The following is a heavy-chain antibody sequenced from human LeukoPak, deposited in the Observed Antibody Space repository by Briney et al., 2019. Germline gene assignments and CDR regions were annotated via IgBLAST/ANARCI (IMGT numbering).Heavy chain of an antibody. J-gene: IGHJ6*02. D-gene: IGHD4/OR15-4a*01. CDR3: ARHEAKTAGRYYGMDV. CDR2: ISAYNGNT. CDR1: GYTFTSYG. V-gene: IGHV1-18*01. Sequence: ASVKVSCKASGYTFTSYGISWVRQAPGQGLEWMGWISAYNGNTNYAQKLQGRVTMTTDTSTSTAYMELRSLRSDDTAVYYCARHEAKTAGRYYGMDVWGQGTTVTVSS.